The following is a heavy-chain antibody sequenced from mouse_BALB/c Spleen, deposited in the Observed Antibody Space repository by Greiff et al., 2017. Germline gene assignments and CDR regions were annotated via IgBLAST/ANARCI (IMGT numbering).Heavy chain of an antibody. CDR2: INSNGRST. D-gene: IGHD2-4*01. CDR1: GFTFSSYG. J-gene: IGHJ3*01. Sequence: EVQRVESGGGLVQPGGSLKLSCAASGFTFSSYGMSWVRQTPDKRLELVATINSNGRSTYYPDSVKGRFTISRDNAKNTLYLQMSSLKSEDTAMYYCARVGLRAWFAYWGQGTLVTVSA. CDR3: ARVGLRAWFAY. V-gene: IGHV5-6-3*01.